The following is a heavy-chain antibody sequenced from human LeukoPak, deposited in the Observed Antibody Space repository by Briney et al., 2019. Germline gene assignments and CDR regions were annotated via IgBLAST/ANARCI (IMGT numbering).Heavy chain of an antibody. Sequence: ASVKVSCKASGYTFTSYGISWVRQAPGQGLEWMGWISAYNGNTNYAQKLQGRVTMTTDTSTSTAYMELSSLRSEDTAVYYCAYNWNRYYYYMDVWGKGTTVTVSS. D-gene: IGHD1-20*01. J-gene: IGHJ6*03. CDR1: GYTFTSYG. CDR3: AYNWNRYYYYMDV. V-gene: IGHV1-18*01. CDR2: ISAYNGNT.